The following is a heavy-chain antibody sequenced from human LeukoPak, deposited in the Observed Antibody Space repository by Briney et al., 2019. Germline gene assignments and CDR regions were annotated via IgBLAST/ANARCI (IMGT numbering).Heavy chain of an antibody. D-gene: IGHD4-17*01. CDR2: ISWNSGSI. Sequence: PGGSLRLSCAASGFTFDDYAMHLVRQAPGKGLEWVSGISWNSGSIGYADSVKGRFTISRDNAKNSLYLQMNSLRAEDMALYYCAKDMTTLTTGAFDIWGQGTMVTVSS. CDR1: GFTFDDYA. J-gene: IGHJ3*02. V-gene: IGHV3-9*03. CDR3: AKDMTTLTTGAFDI.